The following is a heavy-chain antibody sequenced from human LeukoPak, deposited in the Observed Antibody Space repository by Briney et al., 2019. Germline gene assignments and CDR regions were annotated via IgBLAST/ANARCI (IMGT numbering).Heavy chain of an antibody. CDR1: GGSISSGGYY. Sequence: PSETLSLTCTVSGGSISSGGYYWSWIRQHPGKGLEWIGYIYYSGSTYYNPSLKSRVTISVDRSKNQFSLKLSSVTAADTAVYYCARDSGDCSSTSCPGDYWGQGTLVTVSS. D-gene: IGHD2-2*01. J-gene: IGHJ4*02. CDR3: ARDSGDCSSTSCPGDY. CDR2: IYYSGST. V-gene: IGHV4-31*03.